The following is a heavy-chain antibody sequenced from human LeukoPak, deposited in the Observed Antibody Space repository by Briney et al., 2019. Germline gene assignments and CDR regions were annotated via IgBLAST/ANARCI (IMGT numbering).Heavy chain of an antibody. V-gene: IGHV3-64D*06. CDR2: ISSNGGST. CDR1: GFTFSRYA. Sequence: GGSLRLSCSASGFTFSRYAMHWIRQAPGKGLEYVSAISSNGGSTYYADSVKGRFTISRDNSRNTLHLQMSSLRVEDTAVYYCVKDSSSGSYFDYWGQGTLVTVSS. D-gene: IGHD3-10*01. J-gene: IGHJ4*02. CDR3: VKDSSSGSYFDY.